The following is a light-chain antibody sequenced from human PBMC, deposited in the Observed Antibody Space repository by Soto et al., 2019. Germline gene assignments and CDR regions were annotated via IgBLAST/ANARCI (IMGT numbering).Light chain of an antibody. CDR3: SSYTSSSTQV. CDR2: EVS. Sequence: QSALTQPASVCGSPGQSITISCTGTSSDVGGYNYVSWYQQHPGKVPKLIIYEVSNRPSGVSNRFSGSKSGNTASLTISGLQAEDEADYYCSSYTSSSTQVFGGGTKLTVL. CDR1: SSDVGGYNY. V-gene: IGLV2-14*01. J-gene: IGLJ3*02.